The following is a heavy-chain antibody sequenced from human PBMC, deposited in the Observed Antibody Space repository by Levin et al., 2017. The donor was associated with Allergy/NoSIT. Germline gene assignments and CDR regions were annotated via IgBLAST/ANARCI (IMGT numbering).Heavy chain of an antibody. V-gene: IGHV4-34*01. D-gene: IGHD3-10*01. CDR2: INHSGST. CDR3: ARVASEGYYGSGNWFDP. J-gene: IGHJ5*02. Sequence: SSETLSLTCAVYGGSFSGYYWSWIRQPPGKGLEWIGEINHSGSTNYNPSLKSRVTISVDTSKNQFSLKLSSVTAADTAVYYCARVASEGYYGSGNWFDPWGQGTLVTVSS. CDR1: GGSFSGYY.